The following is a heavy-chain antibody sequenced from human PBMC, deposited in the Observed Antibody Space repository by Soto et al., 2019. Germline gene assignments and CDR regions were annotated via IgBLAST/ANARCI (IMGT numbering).Heavy chain of an antibody. V-gene: IGHV1-3*01. CDR2: INAGNGNT. J-gene: IGHJ6*02. CDR3: ARGPNYYGSGSYRGYYYYGMDV. Sequence: ASVKVSCKASGYTFTSYAMHWVRQAPGQRLEWMGWINAGNGNTKYSQKFQGRVTITRDTSASTAYMELSSLRSEDTAVYYCARGPNYYGSGSYRGYYYYGMDVWGQGTTVTVSS. D-gene: IGHD3-10*01. CDR1: GYTFTSYA.